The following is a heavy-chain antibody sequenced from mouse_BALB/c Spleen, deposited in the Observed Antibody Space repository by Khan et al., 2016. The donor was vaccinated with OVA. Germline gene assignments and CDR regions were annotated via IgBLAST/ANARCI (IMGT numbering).Heavy chain of an antibody. D-gene: IGHD1-2*01. Sequence: EVKLLESGPGLVKPSQSLSLTCNVTGYSITSGYSWNWIRKFPGNKLEWMGYISYSGSTNYNPSLKSRISITRDQSKNRYFQQLNSVCTEDSSTYYCGTTARIKYWGQGTTLTVAS. J-gene: IGHJ2*01. CDR2: ISYSGST. CDR1: GYSITSGYS. CDR3: GTTARIKY. V-gene: IGHV3-1*02.